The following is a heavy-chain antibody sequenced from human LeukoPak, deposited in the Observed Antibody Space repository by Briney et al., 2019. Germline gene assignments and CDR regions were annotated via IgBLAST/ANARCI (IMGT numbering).Heavy chain of an antibody. D-gene: IGHD6-6*01. J-gene: IGHJ4*02. CDR2: INLNSGGT. V-gene: IGHV1-2*02. CDR3: ARLYSMSSIYFDY. CDR1: GYTFPGYY. Sequence: ASVKVSCKASGYTFPGYYMHWVRQAPGQGLEWMGWINLNSGGTNYAQKFQGRVTMTRDTSISTAYMGLSKLESGDTGVYYCARLYSMSSIYFDYWGQGTLVTVSS.